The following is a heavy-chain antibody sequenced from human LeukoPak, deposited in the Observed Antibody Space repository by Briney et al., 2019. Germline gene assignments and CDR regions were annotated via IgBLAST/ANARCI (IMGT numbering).Heavy chain of an antibody. J-gene: IGHJ4*02. V-gene: IGHV1-2*02. D-gene: IGHD6-13*01. Sequence: GASVKVSCKASGYTFTGYYLHWVRQGAGQGLQWMGDLNPKTGDTKYTQKLQGRVTMTRDTSISTAYMELNGLTSDDTAVYYCAREGLYSSSSDFDYWGQGTLVTVSS. CDR2: LNPKTGDT. CDR3: AREGLYSSSSDFDY. CDR1: GYTFTGYY.